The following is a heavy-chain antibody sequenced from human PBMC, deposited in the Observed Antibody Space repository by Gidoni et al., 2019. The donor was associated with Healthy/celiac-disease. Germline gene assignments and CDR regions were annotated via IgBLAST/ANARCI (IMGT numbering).Heavy chain of an antibody. J-gene: IGHJ4*02. Sequence: QVQLVESGGGLVKPGGSLRLSCAASGFTFSDYYMSWIRQAPGKGLEWVSYISSSSSYTNYADSVKGRFTISRDNAKNSLYLQMNSLRAEDTAVYYCARAWVAAAGYFDYWGQGTLVTVSS. V-gene: IGHV3-11*06. D-gene: IGHD6-13*01. CDR1: GFTFSDYY. CDR2: ISSSSSYT. CDR3: ARAWVAAAGYFDY.